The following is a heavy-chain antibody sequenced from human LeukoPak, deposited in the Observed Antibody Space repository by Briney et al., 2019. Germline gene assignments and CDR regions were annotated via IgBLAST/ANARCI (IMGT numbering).Heavy chain of an antibody. CDR1: GFTFSSYA. CDR2: ISGSGDIT. J-gene: IGHJ4*02. V-gene: IGHV3-23*01. CDR3: AKGPPWLWVPFDY. Sequence: GGSLRLSCAASGFTFSSYAMSWVRQAPGKGLQWVSVISGSGDITYYADSVKGRFTISRDNSKNTLYLQMNSLRAEDTAVYYCAKGPPWLWVPFDYWGQGTLVTVSS. D-gene: IGHD3-10*01.